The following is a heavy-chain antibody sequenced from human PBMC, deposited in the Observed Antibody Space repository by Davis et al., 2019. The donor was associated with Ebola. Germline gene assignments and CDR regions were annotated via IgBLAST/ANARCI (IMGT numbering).Heavy chain of an antibody. J-gene: IGHJ4*02. D-gene: IGHD4-17*01. V-gene: IGHV3-73*01. CDR2: IRSKANSYAT. CDR1: GFTFSGSA. Sequence: PSETLSLTCAASGFTFSGSAMHWVRQASGKGLEWVGRIRSKANSYATAYAASVKGRFTISRDDSKNTAYLQMNSLKTEDTAVYYCTNAVTTTDYWGQGTLVTVSS. CDR3: TNAVTTTDY.